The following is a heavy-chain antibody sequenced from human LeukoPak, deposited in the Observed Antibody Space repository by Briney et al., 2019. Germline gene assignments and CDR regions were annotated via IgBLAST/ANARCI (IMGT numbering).Heavy chain of an antibody. CDR2: IAGSSGYI. Sequence: PGTSLRLSCEASGFAFSFFAMSWLRQAPGKGLEWVSSIAGSSGYISYADSVKGRFTISRDNAKKSLYLQMTSLIAEDTAVYYCARDRGAYCGGDCYLGFDYWGRGTLVTVSS. V-gene: IGHV3-21*01. CDR1: GFAFSFFA. J-gene: IGHJ4*01. CDR3: ARDRGAYCGGDCYLGFDY. D-gene: IGHD2-21*02.